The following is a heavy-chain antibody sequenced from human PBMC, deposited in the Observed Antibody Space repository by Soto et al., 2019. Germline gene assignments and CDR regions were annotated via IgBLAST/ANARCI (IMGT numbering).Heavy chain of an antibody. Sequence: TLSLTCAVSGGSISSGGYSWSWIRQPPGKGLEWIGYIYHSGSTYYNPSLKSRVTISVDRSKNQFSLKLSSVTAADTAVYYCARATGYCSTTSCYYYGMDVWGQGTTDTVSS. J-gene: IGHJ6*02. D-gene: IGHD2-2*01. CDR3: ARATGYCSTTSCYYYGMDV. V-gene: IGHV4-30-2*01. CDR1: GGSISSGGYS. CDR2: IYHSGST.